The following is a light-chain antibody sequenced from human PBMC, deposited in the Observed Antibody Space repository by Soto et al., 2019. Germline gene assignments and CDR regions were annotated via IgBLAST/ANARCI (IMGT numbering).Light chain of an antibody. CDR1: QALSNY. CDR2: SAS. V-gene: IGKV1-9*01. CDR3: QQLSRYPLT. Sequence: DIQLTQSPSVLSASVGDTVTITCRASQALSNYLAWYQQKPGKAPDLLIYSASTLQSWVPSRFSGSGYETEFSLTIRALLPEDFATYYCQQLSRYPLTVGGGTKVDIK. J-gene: IGKJ4*01.